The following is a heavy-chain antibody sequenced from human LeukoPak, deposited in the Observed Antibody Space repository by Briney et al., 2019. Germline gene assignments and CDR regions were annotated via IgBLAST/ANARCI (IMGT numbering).Heavy chain of an antibody. Sequence: GGSLRLSRAASGFTFRSYSMNWVRQAPGKGLEWVSSISSSSSYIYYADSVKGRFTISRDNAKNSLYLQMNSLRAEDTAVYYCALKGYSSGWYFDYWGQGTLVTVSS. CDR3: ALKGYSSGWYFDY. D-gene: IGHD6-19*01. J-gene: IGHJ4*02. CDR1: GFTFRSYS. V-gene: IGHV3-21*01. CDR2: ISSSSSYI.